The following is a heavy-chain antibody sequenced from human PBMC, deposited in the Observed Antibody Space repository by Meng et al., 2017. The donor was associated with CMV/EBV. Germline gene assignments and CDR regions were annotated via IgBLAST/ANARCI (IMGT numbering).Heavy chain of an antibody. Sequence: GESLKISCAASGFTFSSYAMSWVRQAPGKGLEWVSAISGSGGSTYYADSVKGRFTISRDNSKNTLYLQMNSLRAEDTAVYYCAKDRGSWGSGPFDYWGQRTLVTVSS. CDR1: GFTFSSYA. J-gene: IGHJ4*02. CDR3: AKDRGSWGSGPFDY. CDR2: ISGSGGST. D-gene: IGHD1-26*01. V-gene: IGHV3-23*01.